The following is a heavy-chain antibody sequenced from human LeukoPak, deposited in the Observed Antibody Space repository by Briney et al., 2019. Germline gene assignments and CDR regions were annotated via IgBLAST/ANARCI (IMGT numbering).Heavy chain of an antibody. D-gene: IGHD5-24*01. CDR1: GFTFSNYD. V-gene: IGHV3-23*01. CDR2: IHYSGGST. J-gene: IGHJ4*02. CDR3: AKVIREVDMSYDY. Sequence: GGSLRLSCAASGFTFSNYDLSWVRQAPGKGLEWVSAIHYSGGSTYYADSVKGRFTISRDNSKNTLYLQMNSLRAEDTAVYYCAKVIREVDMSYDYWGQGALVTVSS.